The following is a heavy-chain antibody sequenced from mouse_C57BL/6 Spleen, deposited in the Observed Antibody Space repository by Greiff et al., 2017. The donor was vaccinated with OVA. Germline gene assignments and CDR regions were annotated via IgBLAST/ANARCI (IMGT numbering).Heavy chain of an antibody. CDR3: ARDFDY. Sequence: DVHLVESGGGLVKPGGSLKLSCAASGFTFSSYAMSWVRQTPEKRLEWVATISDGGSYTYSPDNVKGRFTISRDNAKNNLYLQMSHLKSEDTAMYYCARDFDYWGQGTTLTVSS. CDR2: ISDGGSYT. J-gene: IGHJ2*01. V-gene: IGHV5-4*01. CDR1: GFTFSSYA.